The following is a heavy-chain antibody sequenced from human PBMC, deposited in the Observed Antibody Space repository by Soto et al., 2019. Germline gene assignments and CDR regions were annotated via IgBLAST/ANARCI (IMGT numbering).Heavy chain of an antibody. CDR2: ISSRSYTI. D-gene: IGHD6-6*01. V-gene: IGHV3-48*02. Sequence: EVQLVESGGGLVQPGGSLRLSCAASRLSFSTYSMNWVRQAPGKGLEWVSYISSRSYTIYYIDSVKGRFTISRDNAKGSLYLQMNSLRDEDTDVYICARGGSSSDNGMEVWGQGTRVTVSS. CDR1: RLSFSTYS. CDR3: ARGGSSSDNGMEV. J-gene: IGHJ6*02.